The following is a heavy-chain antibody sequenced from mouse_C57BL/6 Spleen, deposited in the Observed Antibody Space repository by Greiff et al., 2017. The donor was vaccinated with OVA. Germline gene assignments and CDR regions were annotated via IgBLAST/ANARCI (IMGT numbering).Heavy chain of an antibody. CDR3: AREHGSSNWYFDV. CDR1: GYTFTSYW. J-gene: IGHJ1*03. CDR2: IYPGSGST. D-gene: IGHD1-1*01. V-gene: IGHV1-55*01. Sequence: QVQLQQPGAELVKPGASVKMSCKASGYTFTSYWITWVKQRPGQGLEWIGDIYPGSGSTNSNEKFKSKATLTVDTSSSTAYMQLSSLTAEDAAGYYGAREHGSSNWYFDVWGTGTTVTVSS.